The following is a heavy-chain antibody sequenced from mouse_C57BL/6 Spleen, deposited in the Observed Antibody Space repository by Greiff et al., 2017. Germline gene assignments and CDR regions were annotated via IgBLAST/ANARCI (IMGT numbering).Heavy chain of an antibody. D-gene: IGHD1-1*01. CDR1: GFTFSDYG. Sequence: EVKLVESGGGLVKPGGSLKLSCAASGFTFSDYGMHWVRQAPEKGLEWVAYISSGSSTIYYADTVKGRFTISSDNAKNTLFLQMTSLRSEDTAMYYCARPYYYGPKGYFDVWGTGTTVTVSS. J-gene: IGHJ1*03. CDR2: ISSGSSTI. CDR3: ARPYYYGPKGYFDV. V-gene: IGHV5-17*01.